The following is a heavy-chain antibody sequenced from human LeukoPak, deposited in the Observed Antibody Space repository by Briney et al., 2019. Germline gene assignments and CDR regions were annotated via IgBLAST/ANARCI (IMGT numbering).Heavy chain of an antibody. D-gene: IGHD4-17*01. V-gene: IGHV3-23*01. Sequence: GGTLRLSCAASGFTFSIYGMSWVRQAPGKGLEWVSGISAGGGSTYYADSVKGRFTISRDNSKNTLYLQMNSLRAEDTAVYYCARDDYGETFDYWGQGTLVTVSS. J-gene: IGHJ4*02. CDR2: ISAGGGST. CDR1: GFTFSIYG. CDR3: ARDDYGETFDY.